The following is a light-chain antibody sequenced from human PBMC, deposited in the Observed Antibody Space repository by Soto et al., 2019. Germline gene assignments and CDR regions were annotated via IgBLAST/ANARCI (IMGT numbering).Light chain of an antibody. CDR1: QSISWNS. CDR2: GAT. CDR3: QQYSFSPWT. Sequence: EIVLTQSPGPLSLSPGERATLSFRASQSISWNSLAWYQHKPGQAPRLLMYGATSRATDVPDRFSGSKTGTDFILTISRLEPEDFALYYCQQYSFSPWTFGQGTRVEIK. J-gene: IGKJ1*01. V-gene: IGKV3-20*01.